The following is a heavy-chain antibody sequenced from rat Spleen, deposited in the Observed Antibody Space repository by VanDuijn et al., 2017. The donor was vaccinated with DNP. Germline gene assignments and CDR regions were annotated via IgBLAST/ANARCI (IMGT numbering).Heavy chain of an antibody. CDR2: ISYDGSST. D-gene: IGHD1-4*01. J-gene: IGHJ3*01. Sequence: EVQLVESGGGLVQAGRSLKLSCAASGFTFSDYNMAWVRQAPKKGLEWVATISYDGSSTYYRDSVEGRFTISRDNAKSTLYLQMDSLRSEDTATYYCTTEIDGYNWFAYWGQGTLVTVSS. CDR1: GFTFSDYN. CDR3: TTEIDGYNWFAY. V-gene: IGHV5S10*01.